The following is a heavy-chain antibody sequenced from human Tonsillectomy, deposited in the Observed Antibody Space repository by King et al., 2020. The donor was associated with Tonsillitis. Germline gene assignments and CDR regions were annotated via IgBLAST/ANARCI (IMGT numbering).Heavy chain of an antibody. CDR1: GYSISSGYY. CDR2: IYHSGST. D-gene: IGHD3-9*01. CDR3: ARGATDYDILIGYYSWWDAYQQYYFDY. J-gene: IGHJ4*02. Sequence: VQLQESGPGLVKPSETLSLTCAVSGYSISSGYYWGWIRQPPGKGLEWIGSIYHSGSTYYNPSLKSRVTISVHTSKNQFSLKLSSVTAADTAVYYCARGATDYDILIGYYSWWDAYQQYYFDYWGQGTLVTVSS. V-gene: IGHV4-38-2*01.